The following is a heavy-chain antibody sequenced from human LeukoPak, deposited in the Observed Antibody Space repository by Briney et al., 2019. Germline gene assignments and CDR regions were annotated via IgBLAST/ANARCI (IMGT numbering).Heavy chain of an antibody. Sequence: GGSLRLSCAASGFTFSSYAMSWVRQAPGKGLEWVSAISGSGGSTYYADSAKGRFTISRDNSKNTLYLQMNSLRAEDTAVYYCAKSPHRTVAGTSYWGQGTLVTVSS. D-gene: IGHD6-19*01. CDR2: ISGSGGST. J-gene: IGHJ4*02. V-gene: IGHV3-23*01. CDR1: GFTFSSYA. CDR3: AKSPHRTVAGTSY.